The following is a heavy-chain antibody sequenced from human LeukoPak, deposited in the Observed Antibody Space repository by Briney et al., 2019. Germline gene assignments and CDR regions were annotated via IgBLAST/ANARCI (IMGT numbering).Heavy chain of an antibody. V-gene: IGHV3-23*01. CDR3: AKREVVVDAAYYFDY. CDR1: GFTFSNYA. CDR2: ISGSGGST. Sequence: GSLRLSCAASGFTFSNYAMTWVRQAPGKGLEGVSAISGSGGSTYYAASVKGRFTISRDNSKNTLYLQMNSLRAEDTAVYYCAKREVVVDAAYYFDYWGQGTLVTVSS. D-gene: IGHD2-15*01. J-gene: IGHJ4*02.